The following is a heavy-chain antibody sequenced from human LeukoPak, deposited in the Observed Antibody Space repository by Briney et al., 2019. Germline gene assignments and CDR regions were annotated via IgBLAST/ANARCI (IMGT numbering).Heavy chain of an antibody. CDR2: ISYSGST. D-gene: IGHD6-19*01. CDR3: ARGQFLYSTGWPSTIRFDY. CDR1: GGSISSSSYY. V-gene: IGHV4-39*07. J-gene: IGHJ4*02. Sequence: PSETLSLTCTVSGGSISSSSYYWDRIRQPPGKGLEWIGSISYSGSTYYNPSLKSRVTISVDTSKNHFSLKLSSVTAADTAVYYCARGQFLYSTGWPSTIRFDYWGQGALVTVSS.